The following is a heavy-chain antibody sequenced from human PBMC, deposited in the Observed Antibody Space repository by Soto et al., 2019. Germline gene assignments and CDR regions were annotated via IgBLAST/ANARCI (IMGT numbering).Heavy chain of an antibody. CDR3: TCDHGYGYGIYF. CDR1: GFTFSTYS. V-gene: IGHV3-48*01. Sequence: PGGSLRLSCAASGFTFSTYSMNWVRQAPGKGREWISYITKSSRTIYYPDSVKGRFTISRDNAKNSLYLQMNSLRAEDTAVYVVTCDHGYGYGIYFWGQGTTVPVSS. CDR2: ITKSSRTI. J-gene: IGHJ6*02. D-gene: IGHD4-17*01.